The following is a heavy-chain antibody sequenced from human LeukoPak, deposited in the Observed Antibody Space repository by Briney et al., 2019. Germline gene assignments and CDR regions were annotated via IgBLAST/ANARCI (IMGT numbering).Heavy chain of an antibody. CDR3: ARGPPFGTYNWFDP. CDR1: GGTFSSYA. V-gene: IGHV1-69*04. J-gene: IGHJ5*02. CDR2: IIPILGIA. Sequence: GASVKVSCKASGGTFSSYAISWVRQAPGQGLEWMGRIIPILGIANYAQKFQGRVTITADKSTSTAYMELSSLRSEDTAVYYCARGPPFGTYNWFDPWGQGTLVTVSS. D-gene: IGHD3-16*01.